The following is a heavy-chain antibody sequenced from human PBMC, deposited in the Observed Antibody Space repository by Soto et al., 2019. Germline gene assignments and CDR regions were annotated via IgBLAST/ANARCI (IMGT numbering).Heavy chain of an antibody. V-gene: IGHV1-69*01. J-gene: IGHJ6*02. Sequence: QVQLVQSGAEVKKPGSSVKVSCKASGGTFRSYAISWVRQAPAQGLEWRGGIIPISGTTNSAQNFQGRVTITADGSSSTVYMELSSLTSEDTAVYYCAGKDYGDSPRYYYYYSGMDVWGQGTTVTVSS. CDR1: GGTFRSYA. CDR3: AGKDYGDSPRYYYYYSGMDV. CDR2: IIPISGTT. D-gene: IGHD4-17*01.